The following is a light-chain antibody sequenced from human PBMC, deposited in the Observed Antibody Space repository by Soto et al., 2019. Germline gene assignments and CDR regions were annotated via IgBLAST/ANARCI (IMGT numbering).Light chain of an antibody. CDR2: DVS. Sequence: QSVLTQPASVSGSPGQSITISCTGTSSDVGGYDYVSWYQQHPGKAPKLMIYDVSSRPSGVSNRFSGSKSGSTASLTISGLQADDEADYYCNSYTSSTTLVFGGGTKVTVL. V-gene: IGLV2-14*03. CDR3: NSYTSSTTLV. CDR1: SSDVGGYDY. J-gene: IGLJ2*01.